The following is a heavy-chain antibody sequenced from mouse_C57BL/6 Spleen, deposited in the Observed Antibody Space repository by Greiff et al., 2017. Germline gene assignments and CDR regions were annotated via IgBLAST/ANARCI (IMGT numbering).Heavy chain of an antibody. CDR2: INPSNGGT. CDR3: ARGDYYGSSYDY. CDR1: GYTFTSYW. V-gene: IGHV1-53*01. Sequence: QVQLQQPGTELVKPGASVKLSCKASGYTFTSYWMHWVKQRPGQGLEWIGNINPSNGGTKYNEKFKSKATLTVDKASSTAYMQLSSLTSEDSAVYYCARGDYYGSSYDYWGQGTTLTVSS. D-gene: IGHD1-1*01. J-gene: IGHJ2*01.